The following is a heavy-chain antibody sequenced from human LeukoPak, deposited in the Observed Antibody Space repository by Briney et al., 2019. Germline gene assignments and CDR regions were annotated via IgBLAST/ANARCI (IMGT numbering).Heavy chain of an antibody. J-gene: IGHJ6*03. Sequence: ASVKVSCKVSGYTFTGYYMHWVRQAPGQGLEWMGRINPNSGGTNYAQKFQGRVTMTRDTSISTAYMELSRLRSDDTAVYYCARARLGYCSSTSCSRYYYYYYMDVWGKGTTVTVSS. CDR3: ARARLGYCSSTSCSRYYYYYYMDV. D-gene: IGHD2-2*01. CDR1: GYTFTGYY. CDR2: INPNSGGT. V-gene: IGHV1-2*06.